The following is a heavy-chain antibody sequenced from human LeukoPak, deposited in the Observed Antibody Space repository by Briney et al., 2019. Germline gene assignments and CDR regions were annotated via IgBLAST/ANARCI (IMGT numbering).Heavy chain of an antibody. Sequence: GGSLRLSCAASGFTFSSYGMHWVRQAPGKGLEWVAVISYDGSNKYYADSVKGRFTISRDNSKNTLYLQMNSLRAEDTAVYYCARGLRDAGIDYWGQGTLVTVSS. CDR1: GFTFSSYG. CDR2: ISYDGSNK. J-gene: IGHJ4*02. CDR3: ARGLRDAGIDY. V-gene: IGHV3-30*03.